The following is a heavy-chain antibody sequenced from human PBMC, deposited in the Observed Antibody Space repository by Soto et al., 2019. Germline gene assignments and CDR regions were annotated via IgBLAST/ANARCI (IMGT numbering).Heavy chain of an antibody. CDR1: GGSISSYY. J-gene: IGHJ6*02. CDR2: IYYSGST. Sequence: SETLSLTCTVSGGSISSYYWSWIRQPPGKGLEWIGYIYYSGSTNYNPSLKSRVTISVDTSKNQFSLKLSSVTAADTAVYYCARGGRYYYYGMDVWGQGTTVTVSS. V-gene: IGHV4-59*01. CDR3: ARGGRYYYYGMDV.